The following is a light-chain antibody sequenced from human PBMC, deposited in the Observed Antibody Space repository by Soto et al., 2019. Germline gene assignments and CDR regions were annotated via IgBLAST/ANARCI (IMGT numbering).Light chain of an antibody. CDR3: GTWDTSLSAGV. J-gene: IGLJ3*02. CDR2: ENN. Sequence: QSVLTQPPSVSAAPGQKVTISCSGSSSNIGNKYISWYQQFPGTAPKLLIYENNKRPSGIPDRFSGSKSGTSATLGITGLQTGDEADYYCGTWDTSLSAGVFGGGTKVTVL. V-gene: IGLV1-51*02. CDR1: SSNIGNKY.